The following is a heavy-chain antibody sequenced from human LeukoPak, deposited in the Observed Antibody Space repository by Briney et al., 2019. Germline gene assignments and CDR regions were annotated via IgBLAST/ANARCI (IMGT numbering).Heavy chain of an antibody. CDR1: GYTFTDYF. D-gene: IGHD2-15*01. CDR3: TRDIGWWAPFGH. J-gene: IGHJ5*02. CDR2: INPKSAGT. Sequence: ASVKVSCKASGYTFTDYFIHWVRQAPGQGLEWMGWINPKSAGTNYAQKFQGRVTMTRDTSISTAYMELSRLRFDDTAVYYCTRDIGWWAPFGHWGQGTLVTVSS. V-gene: IGHV1-2*02.